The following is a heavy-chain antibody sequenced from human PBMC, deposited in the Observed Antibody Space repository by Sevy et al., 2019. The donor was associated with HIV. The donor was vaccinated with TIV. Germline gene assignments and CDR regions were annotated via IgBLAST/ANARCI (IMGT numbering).Heavy chain of an antibody. J-gene: IGHJ3*02. CDR1: GYTFTGYY. V-gene: IGHV1-2*02. D-gene: IGHD2-15*01. CDR3: ARDPHADCSGGSCYSRVAFDI. CDR2: INPNSGGT. Sequence: ASVKVSCKASGYTFTGYYMHWVRQAPGQGLEWMGWINPNSGGTNYAQTFQGRVTMTRDTSISTAYMELSRLRSDDTAVYYCARDPHADCSGGSCYSRVAFDIWGQGTMVTVSS.